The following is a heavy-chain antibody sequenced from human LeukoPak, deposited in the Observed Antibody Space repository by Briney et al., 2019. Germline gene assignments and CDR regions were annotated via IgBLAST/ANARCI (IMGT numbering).Heavy chain of an antibody. Sequence: SETLSLTCAVPGYSLGKNYYWGWIRPSPGKGLEWIGRIYGRASTSYNPSLMNRVTMSVDTSKNHFSLQLTSVTAADTAVYYCARYDSRGSASTKFDYWGPGIQVTVSS. CDR1: GYSLGKNYY. D-gene: IGHD3-3*01. V-gene: IGHV4-38-2*01. CDR3: ARYDSRGSASTKFDY. CDR2: IYGRAST. J-gene: IGHJ4*02.